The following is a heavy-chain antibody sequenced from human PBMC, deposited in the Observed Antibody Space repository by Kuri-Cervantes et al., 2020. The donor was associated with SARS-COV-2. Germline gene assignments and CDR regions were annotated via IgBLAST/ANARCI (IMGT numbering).Heavy chain of an antibody. CDR3: ARDSVAEHYYYGMDV. D-gene: IGHD1-14*01. Sequence: GESLKISCAASGFTFNDHAMSWVRQAPGKGLEWVSSISGSGGATYYADSVKGRSTISRDNAKNSLYLQMNSLRAEDTAVYYCARDSVAEHYYYGMDVWGQGTTVTVSS. CDR1: GFTFNDHA. J-gene: IGHJ6*02. CDR2: ISGSGGAT. V-gene: IGHV3-23*01.